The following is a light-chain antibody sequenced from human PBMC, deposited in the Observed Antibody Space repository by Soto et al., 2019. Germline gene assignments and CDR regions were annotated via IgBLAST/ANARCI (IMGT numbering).Light chain of an antibody. J-gene: IGLJ2*01. CDR2: SNN. CDR1: SSNIGSNT. Sequence: QSVLTQPPSASGTPGQRVTISCSGSSSNIGSNTVNWYQQLPGTAPKLLIYSNNQRPSGVPDRFSGSKSGTSASLAISGLQSEDEADYCCAAWDDSLNSVVFGGGTKLTVL. V-gene: IGLV1-44*01. CDR3: AAWDDSLNSVV.